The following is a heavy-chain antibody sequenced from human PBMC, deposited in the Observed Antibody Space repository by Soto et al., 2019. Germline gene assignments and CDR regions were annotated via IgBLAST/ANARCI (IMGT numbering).Heavy chain of an antibody. V-gene: IGHV3-72*01. CDR2: IRIKPRGYTT. CDR1: GFTFSDHY. J-gene: IGHJ6*03. Sequence: EVQLVESGGGLVQPGGSLRLSCAASGFTFSDHYMDWVRQAPGKGLECIGRIRIKPRGYTTEYAASVTGRFTISRDDSQKSLYLKMNSLKTEDTARYVCVKGKDHNTHFYMDVWGNGMMVTVSS. D-gene: IGHD1-1*01. CDR3: VKGKDHNTHFYMDV.